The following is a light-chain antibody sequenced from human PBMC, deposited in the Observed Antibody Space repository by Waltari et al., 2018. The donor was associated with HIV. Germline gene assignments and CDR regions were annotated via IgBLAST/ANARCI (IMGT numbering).Light chain of an antibody. CDR2: AAS. CDR1: ENVNNR. J-gene: IGKJ3*01. CDR3: QHYITPPFS. Sequence: EIVMTQSPGSLSLSPGETVTLSCRASENVNNRLAWYQQKPGQPPRLLVYAASTRAPGVPARFSGSGSGTQFTLTISSLQSEDFAFYHCQHYITPPFSFGPGTRVEIK. V-gene: IGKV3-15*01.